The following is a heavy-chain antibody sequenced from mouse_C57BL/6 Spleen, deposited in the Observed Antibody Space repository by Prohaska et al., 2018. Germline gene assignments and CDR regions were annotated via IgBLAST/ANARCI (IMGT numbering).Heavy chain of an antibody. CDR1: GYTFTDYE. CDR2: IDPETGGT. CDR3: TITTVVATFYAMDY. Sequence: QVQLQQSGAELVRPGASVTLSCTASGYTFTDYEMPWVKHTPAHGLEWIGAIDPETGGTAYNQKFKGKAILTAEKSSSTAYMELRSLTSEDSAVYDCTITTVVATFYAMDYWGQGTSVTVSS. J-gene: IGHJ4*01. D-gene: IGHD1-1*01. V-gene: IGHV1-15*01.